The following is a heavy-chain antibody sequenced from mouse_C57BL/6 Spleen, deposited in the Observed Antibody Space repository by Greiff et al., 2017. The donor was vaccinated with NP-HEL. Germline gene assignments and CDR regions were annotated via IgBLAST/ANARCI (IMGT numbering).Heavy chain of an antibody. CDR3: ARGGYGNRMDY. CDR1: GYTFTSYW. Sequence: QVQLQQSGAELVRPGSSVKLSCKASGYTFTSYWMDWVKQRPGQGLEWIGNIYPSDSETHYNQKFKDKATLTVDKSSSTAYMQLSSLTSEDSAVYYCARGGYGNRMDYWGQGTSVTVSS. J-gene: IGHJ4*01. V-gene: IGHV1-61*01. CDR2: IYPSDSET. D-gene: IGHD2-1*01.